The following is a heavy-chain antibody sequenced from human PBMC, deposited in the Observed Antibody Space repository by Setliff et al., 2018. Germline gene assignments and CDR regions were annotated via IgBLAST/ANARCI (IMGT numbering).Heavy chain of an antibody. CDR2: ISSSGNTI. CDR3: ARASWGTDYYFDY. D-gene: IGHD1-1*01. J-gene: IGHJ4*02. Sequence: GGSLRLSCAASGFTFSDYSMNWVRQAPGKGLEWASYISSSGNTISYADSVKGRFTISRDNAKNSLYLQMNSLRAEDTAVYYCARASWGTDYYFDYWGQGTLVTVSS. CDR1: GFTFSDYS. V-gene: IGHV3-48*04.